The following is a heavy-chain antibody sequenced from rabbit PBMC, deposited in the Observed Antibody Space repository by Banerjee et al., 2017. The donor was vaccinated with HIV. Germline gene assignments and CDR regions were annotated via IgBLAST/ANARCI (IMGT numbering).Heavy chain of an antibody. CDR3: ARAAYASSSGYSHFNL. Sequence: QEQLEESGGGLVKPEGSLTLTCTASGLDFSSSYHMCWVRQAPGKGLEWLACIVTGSTGITYYASWAKGRFTISKTSSTTVTLQMTSLTAADTATYSCARAAYASSSGYSHFNLWGPGTLVTVS. D-gene: IGHD1-1*01. V-gene: IGHV1S45*01. CDR1: GLDFSSSYH. J-gene: IGHJ4*01. CDR2: IVTGSTGIT.